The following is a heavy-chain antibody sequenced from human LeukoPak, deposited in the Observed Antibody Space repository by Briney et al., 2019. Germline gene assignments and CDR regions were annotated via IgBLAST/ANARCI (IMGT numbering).Heavy chain of an antibody. CDR3: ASGAADHQLLIRWFDP. V-gene: IGHV1-69*05. J-gene: IGHJ5*02. CDR1: GGTFSSYA. CDR2: IIPIFGTA. D-gene: IGHD2-2*01. Sequence: ASVEVSCKASGGTFSSYAISWVRQAPGQGLEWMGGIIPIFGTANYAQKFQGRVTITTDESTSTAYMELSSLRSEDTAVYFCASGAADHQLLIRWFDPWGQGTLVTVSS.